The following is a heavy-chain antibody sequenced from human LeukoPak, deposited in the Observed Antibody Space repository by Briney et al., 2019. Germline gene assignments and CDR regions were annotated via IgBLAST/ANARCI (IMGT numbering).Heavy chain of an antibody. CDR3: ARVACSGGSCYYSFYYYMDV. V-gene: IGHV4-39*07. D-gene: IGHD2-15*01. CDR1: GGSISSSSYY. J-gene: IGHJ6*03. CDR2: IYYSGTT. Sequence: SETLSLTCTVSGGSISSSSYYWGWIRQPPGKGLEWIGSIYYSGTTYYNPSLKSRVTISVDTSKSQFSLKLSSVTAADTAVYYCARVACSGGSCYYSFYYYMDVWGKGTTVTVSS.